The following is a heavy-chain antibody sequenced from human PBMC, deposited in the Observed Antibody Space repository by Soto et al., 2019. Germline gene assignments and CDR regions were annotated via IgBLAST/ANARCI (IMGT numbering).Heavy chain of an antibody. Sequence: PGESLKISCKGSGYSFTSDWISWVRQMPGKGLEWMGRIDPSDSYTNYSPSFQGHVTISADKSISTAYLQWSSLKASDTAMYYCARLGYCSGGSCYSGAFDIWGQGTMVTVSS. CDR1: GYSFTSDW. D-gene: IGHD2-15*01. V-gene: IGHV5-10-1*01. CDR3: ARLGYCSGGSCYSGAFDI. J-gene: IGHJ3*02. CDR2: IDPSDSYT.